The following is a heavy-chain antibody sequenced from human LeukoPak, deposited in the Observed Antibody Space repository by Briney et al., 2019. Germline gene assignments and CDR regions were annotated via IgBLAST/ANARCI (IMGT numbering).Heavy chain of an antibody. Sequence: GASVKVSCKASGYSFTSYYIHWVRQAPGQGLEWMGIINPSGGTTSYAQKFQGRVTMTRDTSTSTVYMELSSLRSEDTAVYYCAKRNFGDYGAFDIWGQGTMVTVSS. CDR3: AKRNFGDYGAFDI. CDR2: INPSGGTT. D-gene: IGHD4-17*01. V-gene: IGHV1-46*01. CDR1: GYSFTSYY. J-gene: IGHJ3*02.